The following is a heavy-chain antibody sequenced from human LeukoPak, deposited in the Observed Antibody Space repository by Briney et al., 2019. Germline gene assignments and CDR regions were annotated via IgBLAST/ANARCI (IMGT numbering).Heavy chain of an antibody. CDR2: ISWNSGSI. J-gene: IGHJ4*02. V-gene: IGHV3-9*01. D-gene: IGHD3-10*01. CDR1: GFTFDDYA. CDR3: AREGSET. Sequence: GRSLRLSCAASGFTFDDYAMHWVRQAPGKGLEWVSGISWNSGSIGYADSVKGRFTISRDNAKNSLYLQMNSLRAEDTAVYYCAREGSETWGQGTLVTVSS.